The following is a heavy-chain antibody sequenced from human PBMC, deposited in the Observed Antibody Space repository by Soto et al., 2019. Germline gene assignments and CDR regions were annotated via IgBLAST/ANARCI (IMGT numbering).Heavy chain of an antibody. V-gene: IGHV3-33*01. CDR2: IWYDGSNK. CDR3: ARVLGYYAFDY. CDR1: GVTFSSYG. D-gene: IGHD1-26*01. Sequence: GGSLRLSCAASGVTFSSYGMHWVRQAPGKGLEWVAVIWYDGSNKYYADSVKGRFTISRDNSKNTLYLQMNSLRAEDTAVYYCARVLGYYAFDYWGQGTLVTVSS. J-gene: IGHJ4*02.